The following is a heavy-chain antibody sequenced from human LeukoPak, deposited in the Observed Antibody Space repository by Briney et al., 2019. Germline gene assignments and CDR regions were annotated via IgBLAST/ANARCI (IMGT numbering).Heavy chain of an antibody. J-gene: IGHJ4*02. CDR2: IYSGGST. D-gene: IGHD6-13*01. V-gene: IGHV3-53*01. CDR3: ARDGFSSSWGLAY. Sequence: RGSLRLSCAASGFTVSSNYMSWVRQAPGKGLEWVSVIYSGGSTYYADSVKGRFTISRDNSKNTLYLQMNSLRVEDTAVYYCARDGFSSSWGLAYWGQGTLVTVSS. CDR1: GFTVSSNY.